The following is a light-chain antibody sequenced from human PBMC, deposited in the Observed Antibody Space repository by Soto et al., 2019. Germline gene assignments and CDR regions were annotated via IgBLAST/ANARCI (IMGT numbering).Light chain of an antibody. Sequence: SYVLTQPPSVHVAPGQMATITCGGNNIGSKGVHWSQQKPGQAPVLVVYDATDRPSGIPERFSGSDSVNTATLTISWGEAGDDADYYCQVDDTSSDHLWVFGGGTKLTVL. CDR2: DAT. V-gene: IGLV3-21*02. CDR3: QVDDTSSDHLWV. J-gene: IGLJ3*02. CDR1: NIGSKG.